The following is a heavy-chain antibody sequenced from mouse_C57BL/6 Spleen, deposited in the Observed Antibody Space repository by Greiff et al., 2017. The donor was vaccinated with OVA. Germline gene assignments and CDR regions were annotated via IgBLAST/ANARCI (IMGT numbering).Heavy chain of an antibody. CDR2: ISSGSSTI. CDR3: ARRRAMDY. V-gene: IGHV5-17*01. Sequence: EVKLMESGGGLVKPGGSLKLSCAASGFTFSDYGMHWVRQAPEKGLEWVAYISSGSSTIYYADTVKGRFTITRDNAKNTLFLQMTSLRSEDTAMYYCARRRAMDYWGQGTSVTVSS. J-gene: IGHJ4*01. CDR1: GFTFSDYG.